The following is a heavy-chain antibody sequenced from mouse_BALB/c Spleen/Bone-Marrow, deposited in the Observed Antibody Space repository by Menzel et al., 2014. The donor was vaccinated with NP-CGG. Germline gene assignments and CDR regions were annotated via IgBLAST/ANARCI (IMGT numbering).Heavy chain of an antibody. CDR1: GFTFTSYT. CDR3: TREEYGAY. Sequence: EVQVVESGGGLVQPGGSLKLSCAASGFTFTSYTMSWVRQTPEKRLEWVAYISNGGGSTYYPDTVKDRFTISRDNAKNALCLQMRSLKSGDTAIYYCTREEYGAYWGQGTLVTVSA. V-gene: IGHV5-12-2*01. J-gene: IGHJ3*01. CDR2: ISNGGGST. D-gene: IGHD5-1*01.